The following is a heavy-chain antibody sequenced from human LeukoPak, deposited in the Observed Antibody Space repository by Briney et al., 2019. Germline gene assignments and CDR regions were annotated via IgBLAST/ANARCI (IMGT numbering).Heavy chain of an antibody. D-gene: IGHD2-2*02. CDR3: ARDWERVPAAIKGCVY. V-gene: IGHV1-46*01. Sequence: ASVKVSCKASGYTFTSYYIHWVRQAPGQGLEWMGIINPSEGSANYAQRFQDRVTITRDMSTSTAYMELSSLRSEDTAIYYCARDWERVPAAIKGCVYWGQGTLVTVSS. CDR2: INPSEGSA. CDR1: GYTFTSYY. J-gene: IGHJ4*02.